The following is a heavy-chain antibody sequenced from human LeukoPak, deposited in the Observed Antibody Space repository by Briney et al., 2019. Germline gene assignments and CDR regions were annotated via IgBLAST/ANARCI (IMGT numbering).Heavy chain of an antibody. CDR2: ISPSGGTK. D-gene: IGHD3-3*01. J-gene: IGHJ4*02. Sequence: GGSRRLSWVASGFTSRRYGMNWVRQAPGKGLEWVSYISPSGGTKYYADSVKGRFTISRDNAKNSLSLQMNSLRAEDTAVYYCARSLSGSGYDSWGQGTLVTVSS. CDR1: GFTSRRYG. CDR3: ARSLSGSGYDS. V-gene: IGHV3-48*03.